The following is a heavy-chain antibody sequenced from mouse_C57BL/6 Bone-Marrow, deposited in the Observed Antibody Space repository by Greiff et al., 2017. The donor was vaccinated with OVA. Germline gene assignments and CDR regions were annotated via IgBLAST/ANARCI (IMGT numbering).Heavy chain of an antibody. Sequence: EVMLVESGGDLVKPGGSLKLSCAASGFTFSSYGMSWVRQTPDKRLEWVATISSGGSYTYYPDSVKGRFTISRDNTKNTQYLQMSSLKSEDTARYYCARHGDYGSFFDYWGQGTALTVTS. CDR2: ISSGGSYT. J-gene: IGHJ2*01. D-gene: IGHD1-1*01. CDR3: ARHGDYGSFFDY. CDR1: GFTFSSYG. V-gene: IGHV5-6*01.